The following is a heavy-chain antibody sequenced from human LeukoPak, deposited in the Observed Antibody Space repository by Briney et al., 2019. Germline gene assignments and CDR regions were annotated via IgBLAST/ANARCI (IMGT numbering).Heavy chain of an antibody. CDR1: GFTLSTHW. V-gene: IGHV3-15*07. J-gene: IGHJ4*02. CDR2: IYTDGRRT. CDR3: TTVGKRELLRETDY. D-gene: IGHD1-26*01. Sequence: GGSLRLSCAGSGFTLSTHWMHWVRQGPGKGLVWVSRIYTDGRRTDYAAPVKGRFTISRDDSKNTLYLQMNSLKTEDTAVYYCTTVGKRELLRETDYWGQGTLVTVSS.